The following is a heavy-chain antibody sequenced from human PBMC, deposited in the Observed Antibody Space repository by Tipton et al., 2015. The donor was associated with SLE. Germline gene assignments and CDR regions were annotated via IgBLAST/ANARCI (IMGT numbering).Heavy chain of an antibody. J-gene: IGHJ3*02. Sequence: TLSLTCTVSGGSISTYYWSWIRQSPGKGLQWIAYIHYTGNTNSNPSLKSRVTLSVDTSKNQFSLKLSSVTAADTAVYYCARGDRGAFDIWGQGTMVTVSS. CDR3: ARGDRGAFDI. V-gene: IGHV4-59*12. D-gene: IGHD2-15*01. CDR2: IHYTGNT. CDR1: GGSISTYY.